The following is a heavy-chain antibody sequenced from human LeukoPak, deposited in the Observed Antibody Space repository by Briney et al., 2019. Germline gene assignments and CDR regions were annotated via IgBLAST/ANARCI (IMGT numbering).Heavy chain of an antibody. Sequence: SETLSLTCTISGGTINNYYWSWIRQPPGKGLEWMGCFYDSGNTKFNPSLKSRVTISVDTSKNQFSLKLSSMTAADTAVYYCASPRIQLDNWFDPWGQGTLVTVSS. J-gene: IGHJ5*02. CDR3: ASPRIQLDNWFDP. D-gene: IGHD5-18*01. CDR2: FYDSGNT. V-gene: IGHV4-59*01. CDR1: GGTINNYY.